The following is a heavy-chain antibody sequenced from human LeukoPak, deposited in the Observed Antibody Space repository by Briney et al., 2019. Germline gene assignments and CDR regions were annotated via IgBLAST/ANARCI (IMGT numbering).Heavy chain of an antibody. D-gene: IGHD3/OR15-3a*01. CDR1: GFNFGEFW. J-gene: IGHJ5*02. Sequence: GGSLRLSCAASGFNFGEFWMAWVRQTPGMGLEWVADIKEDGSESFYVDSVKGRFTISRDNAKNTLYLQMNSLRGEDTAVYYCARDMLFGESVYNWFDPWGQGTLVTVSS. CDR2: IKEDGSES. V-gene: IGHV3-7*03. CDR3: ARDMLFGESVYNWFDP.